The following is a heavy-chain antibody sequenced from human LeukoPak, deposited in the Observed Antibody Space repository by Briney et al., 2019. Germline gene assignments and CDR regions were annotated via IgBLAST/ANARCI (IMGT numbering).Heavy chain of an antibody. CDR1: GGSISTSTDY. CDR3: AREPKGRAPHAFDI. D-gene: IGHD3-10*01. V-gene: IGHV4-39*07. CDR2: IFNSGNT. Sequence: SETLSLTCTVSGGSISTSTDYWGWIRQPPGKGLEWIGNIFNSGNTYYNPSLKSRVTISLDTSKNQFSLKLSSVTAADTAVYYCAREPKGRAPHAFDIWGQGTMVTVSS. J-gene: IGHJ3*02.